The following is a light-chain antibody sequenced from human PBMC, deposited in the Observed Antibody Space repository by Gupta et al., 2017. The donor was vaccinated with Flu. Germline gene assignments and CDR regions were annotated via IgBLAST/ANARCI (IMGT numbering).Light chain of an antibody. J-gene: IGLJ3*02. CDR3: QAWDSSTPWV. Sequence: SYALPQPPSVSVSPGQPSSITCSGDKLGDQSVSGYQQKPGQSPVLVIYQNNNRPSGIPERFSGSNSGNTATLTISGTQAMDEADYYCQAWDSSTPWVFGGGTKLTVL. CDR2: QNN. V-gene: IGLV3-1*01. CDR1: KLGDQS.